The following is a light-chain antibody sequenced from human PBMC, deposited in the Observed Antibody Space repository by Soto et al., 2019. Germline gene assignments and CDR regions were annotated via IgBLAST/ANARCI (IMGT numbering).Light chain of an antibody. V-gene: IGLV1-40*01. CDR2: GNS. CDR1: SSNIGAGYD. J-gene: IGLJ2*01. CDR3: QSYDSSLRAVV. Sequence: QSVLTQPPSVSRAPGQRVTISCTGSSSNIGAGYDVHWYQQLPGTAPKLLIYGNSNRPSGVPDRFSGSKSGASASLAITGLQAEDEADDYCQSYDSSLRAVVFGGGTKLTVL.